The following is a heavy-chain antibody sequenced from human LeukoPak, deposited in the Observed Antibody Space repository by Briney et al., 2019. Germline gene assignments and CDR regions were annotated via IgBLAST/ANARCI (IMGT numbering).Heavy chain of an antibody. V-gene: IGHV3-74*01. Sequence: GSLRLSFAASGXTFSNYCMHWVRQAPGKGLVWVSRINSDGISTGYADSVKGRFTVSRDNAKKTLYLQMNSLRAEDTAVYYCARDVGNFDYWGQGTLVTVSS. CDR2: INSDGIST. CDR1: GXTFSNYC. J-gene: IGHJ4*02. CDR3: ARDVGNFDY.